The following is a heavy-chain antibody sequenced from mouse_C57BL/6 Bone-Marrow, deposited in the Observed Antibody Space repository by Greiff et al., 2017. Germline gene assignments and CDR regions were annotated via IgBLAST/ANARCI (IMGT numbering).Heavy chain of an antibody. J-gene: IGHJ4*01. CDR2: ISSGGSYT. CDR3: ARTTIVSYYAMDY. V-gene: IGHV5-6*01. D-gene: IGHD2-5*01. CDR1: GFTFSSYG. Sequence: EVNLVESGGDLVKPGGSLKLSCAASGFTFSSYGMSWVLQTPDKRLEWVATISSGGSYTYYPDSVKGRFTISRDNAKNTLYLQMSGLKSEDTAMYYCARTTIVSYYAMDYWGQGTSVTVSS.